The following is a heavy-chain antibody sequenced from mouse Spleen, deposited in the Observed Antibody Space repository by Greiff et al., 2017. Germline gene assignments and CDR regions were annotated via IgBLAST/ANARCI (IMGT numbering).Heavy chain of an antibody. D-gene: IGHD2-2*01. CDR1: GYSFTGYF. CDR2: INPYNGDT. J-gene: IGHJ1*01. V-gene: IGHV1-20*01. Sequence: EVQLQQSGPELVKPGDSVKISCKASGYSFTGYFMNWVMQSHGKSLEWIGRINPYNGDTFYNQKFKGKATLTVDKSSSTAHMELRSLTSEDSAVYYCARCGYYGYFDVWGAGTTVTVSS. CDR3: ARCGYYGYFDV.